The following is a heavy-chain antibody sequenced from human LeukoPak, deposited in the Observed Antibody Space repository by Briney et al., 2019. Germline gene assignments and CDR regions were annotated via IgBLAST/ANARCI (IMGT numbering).Heavy chain of an antibody. Sequence: GASVKVSCKASGYTFTGYYMHWVRQAPGQGLEWMGWINPNSGGTNYAQKFQGRVTMTRDTSISTAYMELSRLRSDDTAVYYCAREFYRIMMAAGGVQHWGQGTLVTVSS. D-gene: IGHD3-16*01. CDR3: AREFYRIMMAAGGVQH. J-gene: IGHJ1*01. CDR2: INPNSGGT. V-gene: IGHV1-2*02. CDR1: GYTFTGYY.